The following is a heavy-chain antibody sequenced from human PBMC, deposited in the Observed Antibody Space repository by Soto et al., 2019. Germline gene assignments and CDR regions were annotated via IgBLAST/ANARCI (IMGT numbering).Heavy chain of an antibody. V-gene: IGHV3-21*01. CDR1: GFTFSSYS. CDR2: ISSSSSYI. J-gene: IGHJ4*02. Sequence: EVQLVESGGGLVKPGGSLRLSCAASGFTFSSYSMNWVRQAPGKGLEWVSSISSSSSYIYYADSVKGRFTISRDNAKNSLYLQMNSLRAEDTAVYYCARDQGAGGGNSLDYWDPGTLVTVSS. CDR3: ARDQGAGGGNSLDY. D-gene: IGHD2-21*02.